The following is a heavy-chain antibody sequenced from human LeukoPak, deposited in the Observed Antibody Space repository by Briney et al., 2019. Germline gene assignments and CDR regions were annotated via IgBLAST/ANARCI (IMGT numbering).Heavy chain of an antibody. D-gene: IGHD4-23*01. V-gene: IGHV3-33*01. J-gene: IGHJ5*02. CDR1: GFTFSSYG. CDR3: ARDRSYGGPHNWFDP. Sequence: HPGGSLRLSCAASGFTFSSYGMHWVRQAPDKGLEWVAVTWYDGSNKYYADSVKGRFTISRDNSKNTLYLQMNSLRAEDTAVYYCARDRSYGGPHNWFDPWGQGTLVTVSS. CDR2: TWYDGSNK.